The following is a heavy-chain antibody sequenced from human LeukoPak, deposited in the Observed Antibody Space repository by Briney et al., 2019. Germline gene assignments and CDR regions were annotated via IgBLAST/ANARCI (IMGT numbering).Heavy chain of an antibody. CDR1: GGSISSYY. V-gene: IGHV4-59*12. Sequence: PSETLSLTCTVSGGSISSYYWSWIRQPPGKGLEWIGYIYYSGSTNYNPSLKSRVTISVDTSKNQFSLKLSSVTAADTALYYCAGVTGSYYFYYYMDVWGKGTTVTVSS. J-gene: IGHJ6*03. CDR3: AGVTGSYYFYYYMDV. CDR2: IYYSGST. D-gene: IGHD3-10*01.